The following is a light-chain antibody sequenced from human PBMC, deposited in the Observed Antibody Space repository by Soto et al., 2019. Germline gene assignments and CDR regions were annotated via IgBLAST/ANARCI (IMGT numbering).Light chain of an antibody. CDR3: QQYGNSRT. V-gene: IGKV3-20*01. J-gene: IGKJ1*01. CDR2: GAS. CDR1: QSVSSSY. Sequence: EIVLTQSPGTLSLSPGERATLSCRASQSVSSSYVAWYQQKPGQAPRLLIYGASSRATGIPDRFSGSGSGTDFTLTISRLEPEDFAVYYCQQYGNSRTFGQGTKVEIK.